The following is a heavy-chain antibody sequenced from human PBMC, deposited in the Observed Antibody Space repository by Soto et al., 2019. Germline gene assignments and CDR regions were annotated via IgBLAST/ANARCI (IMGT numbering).Heavy chain of an antibody. CDR3: AKGIWFGEFNPFDY. Sequence: LRLSCAASGFTFTRYSMNWVRQAPGKGLEWVSSISSTTNYIYYGDSMKGRFTISRDNSKNTLYLQMNSLRAEDTAVYYCAKGIWFGEFNPFDYWGQGTLVTVSS. V-gene: IGHV3-21*04. D-gene: IGHD3-10*01. CDR1: GFTFTRYS. J-gene: IGHJ4*02. CDR2: ISSTTNYI.